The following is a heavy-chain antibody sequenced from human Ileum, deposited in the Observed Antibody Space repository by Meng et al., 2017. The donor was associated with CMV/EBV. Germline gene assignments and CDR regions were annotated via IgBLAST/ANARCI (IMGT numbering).Heavy chain of an antibody. CDR2: IDTNTGNP. Sequence: CKTSGYTFTSNNIIWVRQAPGQGPEWMGWIDTNTGNPTYAQGFTGRFVFSLDTSVKTAYLQISSLKAEDTAVYYCARDGLSGRYFDYWGQGTLVTVSS. D-gene: IGHD1-26*01. CDR3: ARDGLSGRYFDY. J-gene: IGHJ4*02. CDR1: GYTFTSNN. V-gene: IGHV7-4-1*02.